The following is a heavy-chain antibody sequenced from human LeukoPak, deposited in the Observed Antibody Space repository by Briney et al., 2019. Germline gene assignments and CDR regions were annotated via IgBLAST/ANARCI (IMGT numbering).Heavy chain of an antibody. CDR3: ARDSLYDFWSGAPFDP. Sequence: SETLSLTCTVSGGSISSYYWSWIRQPAGKGLEWIGRIYTSGSTNYNPSLKSRVTMSVDTSKNQFSLRLSSVTAADTAVYYCARDSLYDFWSGAPFDPWGQGTLVTVSS. J-gene: IGHJ5*02. D-gene: IGHD3-3*01. V-gene: IGHV4-4*07. CDR2: IYTSGST. CDR1: GGSISSYY.